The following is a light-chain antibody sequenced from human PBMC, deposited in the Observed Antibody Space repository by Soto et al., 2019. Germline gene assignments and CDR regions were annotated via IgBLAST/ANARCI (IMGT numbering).Light chain of an antibody. CDR2: DAS. CDR3: QQYNHWPPIT. CDR1: QSMSSQ. V-gene: IGKV3-11*01. Sequence: EIVLTQSPATLSLSPGESATLSCSASQSMSSQLAWYQQKPGQAPRLLIHDASNRATGIPARFSGSGSGTDLTLTISSLQSEDFAVYYCQQYNHWPPITFGQGTRLEI. J-gene: IGKJ5*01.